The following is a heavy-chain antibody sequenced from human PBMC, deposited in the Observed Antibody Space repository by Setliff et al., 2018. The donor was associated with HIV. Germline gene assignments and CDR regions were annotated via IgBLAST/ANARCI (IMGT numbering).Heavy chain of an antibody. V-gene: IGHV4-59*08. D-gene: IGHD2-15*01. CDR2: IYSSGST. Sequence: SETLSLTCSVAGGSISSYYWSWIRQPPGKGLECIGYIYSSGSTNYNPSLKSRVTISVDTSKNQLPLKLRSVTAADTAVYYCARHLRPRGVAVSDAFDIWGQGTMVTVSS. CDR3: ARHLRPRGVAVSDAFDI. CDR1: GGSISSYY. J-gene: IGHJ3*02.